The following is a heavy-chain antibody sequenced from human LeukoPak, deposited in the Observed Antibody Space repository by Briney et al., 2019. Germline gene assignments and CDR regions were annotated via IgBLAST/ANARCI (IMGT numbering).Heavy chain of an antibody. D-gene: IGHD4-17*01. CDR3: ATLPT. J-gene: IGHJ4*02. Sequence: GGSLRLSCAASGFTFSSYAMHWVRQAPDKGLEWVAVISYDGNNKYYADSVKGRFTISRDNSKNTLYLQMNSLRAEDTALYYCATLPTWGQGTLVTLSS. V-gene: IGHV3-30-3*01. CDR2: ISYDGNNK. CDR1: GFTFSSYA.